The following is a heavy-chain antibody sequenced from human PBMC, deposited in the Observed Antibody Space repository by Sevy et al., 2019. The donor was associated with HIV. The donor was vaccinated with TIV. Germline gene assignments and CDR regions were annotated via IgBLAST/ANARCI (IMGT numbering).Heavy chain of an antibody. Sequence: GSLRLSCAASGFTFSSYSMNWVRQAPGKGLEWVSSISSSSSYIYYADSVKGRFTISRDNAKNSLYLQMNSLRAEDTAVYYCARVGDYYDSSGYSKYWGQGTLVTVSS. D-gene: IGHD3-22*01. CDR1: GFTFSSYS. V-gene: IGHV3-21*01. CDR3: ARVGDYYDSSGYSKY. CDR2: ISSSSSYI. J-gene: IGHJ4*02.